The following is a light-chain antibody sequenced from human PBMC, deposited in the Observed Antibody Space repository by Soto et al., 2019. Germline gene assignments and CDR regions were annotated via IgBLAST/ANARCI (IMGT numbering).Light chain of an antibody. Sequence: EIVMTQYPDTLSVSPGERATLSCRASQNINDKLAWFQQKPGQVPRLLIIGASTTATGVPARFSGSGSGTEFTLTISGLQSEDFAVYYCQQYHDWPPFTFGPGTRVDVK. CDR2: GAS. J-gene: IGKJ3*01. CDR1: QNINDK. V-gene: IGKV3-15*01. CDR3: QQYHDWPPFT.